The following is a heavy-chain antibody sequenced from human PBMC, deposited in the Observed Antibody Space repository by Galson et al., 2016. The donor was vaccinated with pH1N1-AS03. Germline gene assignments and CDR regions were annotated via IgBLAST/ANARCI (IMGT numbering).Heavy chain of an antibody. V-gene: IGHV1-69*04. Sequence: SVKVSCKASGGTFGTSAISWVRQAPGQGPEWMGRLTPMLNVTSYAQKFQGRVTITAGTSTSTVYMELSSLRSDDTAVYYCATPGGVGYLDNWDRGTLVTVSS. J-gene: IGHJ4*02. CDR3: ATPGGVGYLDN. CDR2: LTPMLNVT. D-gene: IGHD3-16*01. CDR1: GGTFGTSA.